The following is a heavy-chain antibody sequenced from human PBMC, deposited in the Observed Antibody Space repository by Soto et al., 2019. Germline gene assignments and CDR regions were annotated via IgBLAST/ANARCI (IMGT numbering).Heavy chain of an antibody. CDR2: IWYDGSNK. D-gene: IGHD6-13*01. Sequence: GRSLRLSCAASGFTSSSYGMHWVRQAPGKGLEWVAVIWYDGSNKYYADSVKGRFTISRDNSKNTLYLQMNSLRAEDTAVYYCARAQEDSSSWYGYYYGMDVWGQGTTVTVSS. CDR3: ARAQEDSSSWYGYYYGMDV. V-gene: IGHV3-33*01. J-gene: IGHJ6*02. CDR1: GFTSSSYG.